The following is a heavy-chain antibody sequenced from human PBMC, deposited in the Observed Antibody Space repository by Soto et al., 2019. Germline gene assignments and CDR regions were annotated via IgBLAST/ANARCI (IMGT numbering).Heavy chain of an antibody. J-gene: IGHJ4*02. Sequence: QVKLVQSGAEVKKPGASVKVSCKASGYTFSSYAMHWVRQAPGQRLEWMGWISSGNDNTKYSQKFQDRVTITRDTSASTAYMELSSLTFEDTAVYYCARDEGVATGNWGQGTLVTVSS. CDR1: GYTFSSYA. CDR2: ISSGNDNT. V-gene: IGHV1-3*04. CDR3: ARDEGVATGN. D-gene: IGHD1-1*01.